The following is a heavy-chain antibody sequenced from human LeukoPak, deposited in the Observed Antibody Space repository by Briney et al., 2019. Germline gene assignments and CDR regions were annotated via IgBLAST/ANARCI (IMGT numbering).Heavy chain of an antibody. CDR1: GYTFTSYY. V-gene: IGHV1-46*01. Sequence: ASVKVSCKASGYTFTSYYMHWVRQAPGQGLEWMGIINPSGGSTSYAQKFQGRVTLTRDTSTSTVYMELSSLRSEDTAVYYCARDHGEPPAFDIWGQGTVVTVSS. J-gene: IGHJ3*02. CDR2: INPSGGST. CDR3: ARDHGEPPAFDI. D-gene: IGHD1-26*01.